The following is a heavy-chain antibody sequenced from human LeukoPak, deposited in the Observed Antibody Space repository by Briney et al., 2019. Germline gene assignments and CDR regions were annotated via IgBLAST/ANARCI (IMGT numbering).Heavy chain of an antibody. J-gene: IGHJ4*02. CDR2: ISDSGVNT. CDR3: ARTTYYDDPRDYYFEY. Sequence: PGRSLRLSCAASGFTFSSYYMSWVRQAPGKGLEWVSGISDSGVNTLYADSVKGRFTVSRHNSENTLHLQMNSLRAEHTAVYYCARTTYYDDPRDYYFEYSGQGDLVTVSS. CDR1: GFTFSSYY. V-gene: IGHV3-23*01. D-gene: IGHD3-22*01.